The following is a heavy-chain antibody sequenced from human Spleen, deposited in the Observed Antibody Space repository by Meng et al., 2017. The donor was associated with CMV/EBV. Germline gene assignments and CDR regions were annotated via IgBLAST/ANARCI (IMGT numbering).Heavy chain of an antibody. CDR2: IYYDGSA. CDR1: GGPVNSGTYY. CDR3: AREGYCSSTSCYTGMDV. J-gene: IGHJ6*02. D-gene: IGHD2-2*02. Sequence: SETLSLTCTVSGGPVNSGTYYWTWIRQPPGKGLEWIGYIYYDGSAKYNPSLESRVSISMDTSKNHFSLKLSSVTAADTAVYYCAREGYCSSTSCYTGMDVWGQGTTVTVSS. V-gene: IGHV4-61*03.